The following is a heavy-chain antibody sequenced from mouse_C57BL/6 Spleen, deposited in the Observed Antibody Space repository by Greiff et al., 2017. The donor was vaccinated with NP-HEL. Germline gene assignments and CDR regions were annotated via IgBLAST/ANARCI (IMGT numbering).Heavy chain of an antibody. V-gene: IGHV1-50*01. CDR1: GYTFTSYW. CDR2: IDPSDSYT. J-gene: IGHJ2*01. Sequence: QVQLQQPGAELVKPGASVKLSCKASGYTFTSYWMQRVKQRPGQGLEWIGEIDPSDSYTNYNQKFKGKATLPVDTSSSTAYMQLSSLTSEDSAVYYCARALDYWGQGTTLTVSS. CDR3: ARALDY.